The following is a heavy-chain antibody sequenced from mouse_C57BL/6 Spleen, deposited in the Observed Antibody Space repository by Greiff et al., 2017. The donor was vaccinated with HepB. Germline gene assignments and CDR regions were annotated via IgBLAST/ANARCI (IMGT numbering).Heavy chain of an antibody. J-gene: IGHJ4*01. CDR2: INYDGSST. V-gene: IGHV5-16*01. Sequence: DVQLVESEGGLVQPGSSMKLSCTASGFTFSDYYMSWVLQIPEKGLEWVANINYDGSSTYYLHTLKSRFIISRDNAKNILYLQMSSLKSEDTATYYCARAIYSDSRGMDYGGQGTSVTVAS. D-gene: IGHD1-1*01. CDR3: ARAIYSDSRGMDY. CDR1: GFTFSDYY.